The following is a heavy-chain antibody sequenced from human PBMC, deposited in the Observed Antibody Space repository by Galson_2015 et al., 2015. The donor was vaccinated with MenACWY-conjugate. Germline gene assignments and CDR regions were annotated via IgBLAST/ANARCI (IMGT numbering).Heavy chain of an antibody. CDR3: ARDFCSSTSCYKETNWFDP. V-gene: IGHV1-2*04. Sequence: SVKVSCKASGYTFTGYYMHWVRQAPGQGLEWMGWINPNSGGTNYAQKFQGWVTMTRDTSISAAYMELSSLRSEDTAVYYCARDFCSSTSCYKETNWFDPWGQGTLVTVSS. D-gene: IGHD2-2*01. J-gene: IGHJ5*02. CDR1: GYTFTGYY. CDR2: INPNSGGT.